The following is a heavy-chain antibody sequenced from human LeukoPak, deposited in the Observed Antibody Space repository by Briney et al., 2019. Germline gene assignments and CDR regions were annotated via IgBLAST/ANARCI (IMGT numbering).Heavy chain of an antibody. D-gene: IGHD2-15*01. CDR1: GGSISNNY. V-gene: IGHV4-59*08. J-gene: IGHJ4*02. CDR3: RRRGYCSGDSCYTFDY. Sequence: PSETLSLTCTVSGGSISNNYWSWIRQPPGKGLEWIGYICYSGSTNYNPSLKSRLTISVDTSKNQFSLKLSSVTAADTAVYYCRRRGYCSGDSCYTFDYWGQGTLVTVS. CDR2: ICYSGST.